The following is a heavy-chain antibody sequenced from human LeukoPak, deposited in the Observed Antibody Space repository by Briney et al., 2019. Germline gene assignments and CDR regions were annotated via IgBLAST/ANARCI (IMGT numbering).Heavy chain of an antibody. CDR2: IYYSGST. Sequence: SETLSLTCTVPGGSISSGGYYWIWIRQHPGKGLEWIGYIYYSGSTYYNPSLKSRVTISVDTSKNQFSLKLSSVTAADTAVYYCATGELLPHFDYWGQGTLVTVSS. CDR1: GGSISSGGYY. V-gene: IGHV4-31*03. D-gene: IGHD3-10*01. J-gene: IGHJ4*02. CDR3: ATGELLPHFDY.